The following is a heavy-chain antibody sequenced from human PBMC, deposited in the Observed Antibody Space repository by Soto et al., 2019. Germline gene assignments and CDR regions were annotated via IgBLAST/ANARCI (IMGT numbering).Heavy chain of an antibody. V-gene: IGHV1-2*02. Sequence: GSGKVSCKVSGYTFTGHYIHWVRQAPEQGPEWMGEIGPESGATRYAQKFQGRVTMTRDMSVTTVYMELNNLSPDDTAVYYCGRGRSGQLVIFYWGPGTPVTVSS. CDR2: IGPESGAT. CDR1: GYTFTGHY. J-gene: IGHJ4*02. D-gene: IGHD6-6*01. CDR3: GRGRSGQLVIFY.